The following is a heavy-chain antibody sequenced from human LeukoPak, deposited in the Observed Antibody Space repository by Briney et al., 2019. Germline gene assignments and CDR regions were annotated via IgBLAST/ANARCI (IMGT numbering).Heavy chain of an antibody. CDR3: ARKGLEAPSWYGDWFDP. V-gene: IGHV4-39*01. J-gene: IGHJ5*02. CDR1: GGSISSSSYY. D-gene: IGHD6-13*01. CDR2: IYYSGST. Sequence: SETLSLTCTVSGGSISSSSYYWGWFRQPPGTGLEWIGSIYYSGSTYYNPSLKSRVTISVDTSKNQFSLKLSSVTAADTAVYYCARKGLEAPSWYGDWFDPWGQGTLVTVSS.